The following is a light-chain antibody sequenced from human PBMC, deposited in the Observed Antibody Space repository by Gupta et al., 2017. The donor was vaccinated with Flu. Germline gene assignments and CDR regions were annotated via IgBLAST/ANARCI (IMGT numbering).Light chain of an antibody. Sequence: GHTASIACGGNNIGSETVHWYQQKPGEAPVLVLYDDDVRPSGIPERFSGSNSGNTATLTIRRVEAGDEADYYCQVWDTASDHWLFGAGTTLTVV. CDR3: QVWDTASDHWL. CDR1: NIGSET. J-gene: IGLJ3*02. V-gene: IGLV3-21*02. CDR2: DDD.